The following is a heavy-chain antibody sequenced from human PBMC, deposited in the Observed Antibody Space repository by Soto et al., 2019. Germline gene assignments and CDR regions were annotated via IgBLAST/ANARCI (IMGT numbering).Heavy chain of an antibody. J-gene: IGHJ4*02. Sequence: GGSLRLSCAASGFTFSSYGMHWVRQAPGKGLEWVAVISYDGSNKYYADSVKGRFTISRDNSRNTLYLQMNSLRAEDTAVYYFVKGYSGGWWDFDYWGQGSLVTVSS. V-gene: IGHV3-30*18. CDR1: GFTFSSYG. CDR2: ISYDGSNK. D-gene: IGHD6-13*01. CDR3: VKGYSGGWWDFDY.